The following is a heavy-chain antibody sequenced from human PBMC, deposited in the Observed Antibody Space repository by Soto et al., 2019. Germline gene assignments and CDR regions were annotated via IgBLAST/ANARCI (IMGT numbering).Heavy chain of an antibody. V-gene: IGHV4-59*01. CDR1: GGSISSYY. J-gene: IGHJ6*02. CDR3: SRDRYGPHGGMDG. D-gene: IGHD3-16*02. Sequence: PSETLSLTCTVSGGSISSYYWSWIRQPPGKGLEWIGYIYYSGSTNYNPSLESRVTISVDTSKNQFSLKLSSVTAADTAVYYCSRDRYGPHGGMDGWGQGTTVPVSS. CDR2: IYYSGST.